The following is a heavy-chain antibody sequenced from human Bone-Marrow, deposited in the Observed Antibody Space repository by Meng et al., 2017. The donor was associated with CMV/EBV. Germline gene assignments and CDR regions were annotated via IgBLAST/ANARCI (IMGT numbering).Heavy chain of an antibody. Sequence: GESLKISCAASGFTFSDYYMSWIRQAPGKGLEWVSYISSSGSTIYYADSVKGRFTISRDNAKNSLYLQMNSLRAEDTAVYYCARAWDIVDPADAFDIWGQGTMATVSS. V-gene: IGHV3-11*01. J-gene: IGHJ3*02. CDR3: ARAWDIVDPADAFDI. CDR2: ISSSGSTI. CDR1: GFTFSDYY. D-gene: IGHD5-12*01.